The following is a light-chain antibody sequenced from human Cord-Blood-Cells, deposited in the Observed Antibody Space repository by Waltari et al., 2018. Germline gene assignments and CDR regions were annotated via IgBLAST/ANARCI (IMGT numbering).Light chain of an antibody. CDR2: AAS. CDR3: QQSYSTPPWT. J-gene: IGKJ1*01. CDR1: QSISSY. Sequence: DIQMTQSPSSMSESVGDSVTITCRASQSISSYLNWYQQKPGKAPKLLIYAASSLQSGVPSRFSGSGSGTDFTLTISSLQPEDFATYYCQQSYSTPPWTFGQGTKVEIK. V-gene: IGKV1-39*01.